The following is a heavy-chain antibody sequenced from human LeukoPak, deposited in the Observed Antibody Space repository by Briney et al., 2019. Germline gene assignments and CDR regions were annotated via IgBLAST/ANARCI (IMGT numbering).Heavy chain of an antibody. D-gene: IGHD3-3*01. J-gene: IGHJ4*02. CDR1: GGSISGYH. Sequence: SGTLSLTCTVSGGSISGYHWSWIRQPPGKGLEWIGLISTSGSIIYNPSLKSRVTISLDTSKNQFSLKLSSVTAADTAVYYCARYGSGSYFFAYWGQGTRATASS. CDR3: ARYGSGSYFFAY. CDR2: ISTSGSI. V-gene: IGHV4-4*09.